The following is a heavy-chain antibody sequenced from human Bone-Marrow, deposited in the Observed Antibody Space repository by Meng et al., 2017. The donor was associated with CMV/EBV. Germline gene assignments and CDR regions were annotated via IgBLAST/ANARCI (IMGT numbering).Heavy chain of an antibody. V-gene: IGHV4-59*01. Sequence: SETLSLTCTVSNGSISSYYWSWIRQPPGKRLEWIGFIYYSGRTNYNPSVKRRATMAVDTSKNQFTQKLNSVTAADTAVYYCAREGRGYSAYDLLEYCGQGTLVTVSS. CDR2: IYYSGRT. CDR3: AREGRGYSAYDLLEY. D-gene: IGHD5-12*01. J-gene: IGHJ4*02. CDR1: NGSISSYY.